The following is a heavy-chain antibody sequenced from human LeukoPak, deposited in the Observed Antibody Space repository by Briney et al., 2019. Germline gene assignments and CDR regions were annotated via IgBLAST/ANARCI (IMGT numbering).Heavy chain of an antibody. CDR1: GGSISSGDYY. J-gene: IGHJ3*02. Sequence: SETLSLTCTVSGGSISSGDYYWSWIRQPPGKGLEWIGYIYYSGSTYHNPSLKSRVTISVDTSKNQFSLKLSSVTAADTAVYYCARSAVRAFDIWGQGTMVTVSS. V-gene: IGHV4-30-4*08. CDR3: ARSAVRAFDI. D-gene: IGHD3-10*01. CDR2: IYYSGST.